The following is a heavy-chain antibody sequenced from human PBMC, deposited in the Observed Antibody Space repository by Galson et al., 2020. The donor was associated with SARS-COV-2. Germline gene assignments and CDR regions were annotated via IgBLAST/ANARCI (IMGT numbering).Heavy chain of an antibody. CDR2: IYYSGST. CDR1: GGSISSSSYY. D-gene: IGHD3-10*01. J-gene: IGHJ5*02. V-gene: IGHV4-39*01. Sequence: SETLSLTCTVSGGSISSSSYYWGWIRQPPGKGLEWIGSIYYSGSTYYNPSLKSRVTISVDTSKNQFSLKLSSVTAADTAVYYCARRPDVTMVRGASGWFDPWGQGTLVTISS. CDR3: ARRPDVTMVRGASGWFDP.